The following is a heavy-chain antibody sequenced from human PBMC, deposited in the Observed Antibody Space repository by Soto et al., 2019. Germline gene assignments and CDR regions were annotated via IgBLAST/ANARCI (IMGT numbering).Heavy chain of an antibody. CDR1: GFTFSGSA. V-gene: IGHV3-73*02. CDR3: TRQYYDFWSGYYTGPDNWFDP. Sequence: EVQLVESGGGLVQPGGSLKLSCAASGFTFSGSAMHWVRQASGKGLEWVGRIRSKANSYATAYAASVKGRFTISRDDSKNTAYLQMNSLKTEDTAVYYRTRQYYDFWSGYYTGPDNWFDPWGQGTLVTVSS. D-gene: IGHD3-3*01. J-gene: IGHJ5*02. CDR2: IRSKANSYAT.